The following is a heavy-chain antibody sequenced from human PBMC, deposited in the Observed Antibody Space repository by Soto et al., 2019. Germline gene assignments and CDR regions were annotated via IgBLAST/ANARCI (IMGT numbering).Heavy chain of an antibody. Sequence: EVQLVESGGGLVKPGGSLRLSCAVSGFTFSNAWMTWVRQAPGKGLEWVGRIRSKTDGGTADFAAPVKGRFTISRDDSKNKLYLEMNSLKIEDTAVYHCTTLGYCSATSCYSVLDSWGQGTLVTVSS. CDR1: GFTFSNAW. CDR2: IRSKTDGGTA. D-gene: IGHD2-2*01. J-gene: IGHJ4*02. V-gene: IGHV3-15*01. CDR3: TTLGYCSATSCYSVLDS.